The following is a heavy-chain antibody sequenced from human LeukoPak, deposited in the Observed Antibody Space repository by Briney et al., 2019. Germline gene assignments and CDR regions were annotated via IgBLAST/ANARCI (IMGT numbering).Heavy chain of an antibody. D-gene: IGHD5-12*01. Sequence: SVKVSCKASGGTFSSYAISWVRQAPGQGLEWMGRIIPILGIANYAQKFQGRVTITADKSTSTAYMELSSLRSEDTAVYYCARDTFRDGYNWDWGQGTLVTVSS. CDR3: ARDTFRDGYNWD. J-gene: IGHJ4*02. CDR1: GGTFSSYA. V-gene: IGHV1-69*04. CDR2: IIPILGIA.